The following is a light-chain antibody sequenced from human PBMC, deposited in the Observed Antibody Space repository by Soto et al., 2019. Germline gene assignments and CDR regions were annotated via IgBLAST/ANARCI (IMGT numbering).Light chain of an antibody. J-gene: IGLJ3*02. V-gene: IGLV1-51*01. Sequence: QSVLTQPPSVSAAPGQKVTISCSGSSSNIGNNYVSWYQQLPGTAPKLLIYDNNKRPSGIPDRFSGSKSGTSATLGITGLPTGDEADYYCGTWDSSLSAHWVFGGGTKLTVL. CDR1: SSNIGNNY. CDR2: DNN. CDR3: GTWDSSLSAHWV.